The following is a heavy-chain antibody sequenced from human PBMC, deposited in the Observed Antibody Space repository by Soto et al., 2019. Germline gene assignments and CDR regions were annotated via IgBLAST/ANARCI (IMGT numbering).Heavy chain of an antibody. CDR3: ARGIPRMAMVRLHYFDY. D-gene: IGHD5-18*01. CDR2: INHSGST. CDR1: GGSFSGYD. Sequence: SETMSLTCAVYGGSFSGYDWSWIRKPPGKGLEWIGEINHSGSTNYNPSLKSRVTISVDTSKNQFSLKLSSVTAADTAVYYCARGIPRMAMVRLHYFDYWGQGTLVTVSS. J-gene: IGHJ4*02. V-gene: IGHV4-34*01.